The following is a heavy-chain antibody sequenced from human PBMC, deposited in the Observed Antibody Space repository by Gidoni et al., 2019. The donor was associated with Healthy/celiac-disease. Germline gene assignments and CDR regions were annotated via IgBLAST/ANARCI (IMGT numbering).Heavy chain of an antibody. CDR2: ISWNSGSI. J-gene: IGHJ4*02. CDR1: GFTFDDYA. D-gene: IGHD6-6*01. Sequence: EVQLVESGVGLVQPGRSLGLSCAASGFTFDDYAMHGVRQAPGKGLEWVSGISWNSGSIGYADSVKDRFTISRDNAKNSLYLQMNSLRAEDTALYYCAKSIAARPAFDYWGQGTLVTVSS. V-gene: IGHV3-9*01. CDR3: AKSIAARPAFDY.